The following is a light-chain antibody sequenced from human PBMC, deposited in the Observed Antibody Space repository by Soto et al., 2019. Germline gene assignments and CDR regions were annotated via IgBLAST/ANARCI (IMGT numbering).Light chain of an antibody. V-gene: IGKV3-11*01. Sequence: EVVLTQSPATLSLSPGERATLSCRASQSVSSYLAWYQQKPGQAPRLLIYDASNRATGIPARFSGSGSGTDFTLTISSLEPEDVATYYCQNYHSAPWTFGQGTKVEIK. CDR1: QSVSSY. CDR2: DAS. CDR3: QNYHSAPWT. J-gene: IGKJ1*01.